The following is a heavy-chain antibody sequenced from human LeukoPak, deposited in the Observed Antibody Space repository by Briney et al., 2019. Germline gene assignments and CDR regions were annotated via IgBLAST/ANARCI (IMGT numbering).Heavy chain of an antibody. Sequence: GGSLRLSCAASGFTFSSYSMNWVRQAPGKGLEWVPSISSSSSYIYYADSVKGRFTISRDNAKNSLYLQMNSLRAEDTAVYYCARYGIFGVDPPVYMDVWGKGTTVTVSS. CDR1: GFTFSSYS. D-gene: IGHD3-3*01. J-gene: IGHJ6*03. V-gene: IGHV3-21*01. CDR2: ISSSSSYI. CDR3: ARYGIFGVDPPVYMDV.